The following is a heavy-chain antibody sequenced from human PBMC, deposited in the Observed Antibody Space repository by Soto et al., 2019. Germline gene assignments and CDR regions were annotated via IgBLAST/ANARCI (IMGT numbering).Heavy chain of an antibody. CDR3: ARDLICCGMDV. D-gene: IGHD2-8*01. CDR2: VFYSGNT. Sequence: PSLTCNVSGGSMRSYYWTWMRQSPGKGLEWLGNVFYSGNTNLNPSLRDRLSISVDTSKNKFSLMLNSVTAADTAVYYCARDLICCGMDVWGQGTTVTVSS. J-gene: IGHJ6*02. CDR1: GGSMRSYY. V-gene: IGHV4-59*01.